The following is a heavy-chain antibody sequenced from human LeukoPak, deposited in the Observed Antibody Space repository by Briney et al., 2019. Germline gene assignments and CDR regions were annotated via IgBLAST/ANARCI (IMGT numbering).Heavy chain of an antibody. CDR1: GFTFSSKC. J-gene: IGHJ4*02. CDR3: AKDHYDFWSGYLPLYYFDY. D-gene: IGHD3-3*01. CDR2: ILYDVSNK. Sequence: RRRSRRLSCAVSGFTFSSKCMSWVRQAPGKVLEWVAFILYDVSNKYYADSVKGRFTISRDNSKNTLYLQMNSLRAEDTAVYYCAKDHYDFWSGYLPLYYFDYGGQGTLVTVPA. V-gene: IGHV3-30*02.